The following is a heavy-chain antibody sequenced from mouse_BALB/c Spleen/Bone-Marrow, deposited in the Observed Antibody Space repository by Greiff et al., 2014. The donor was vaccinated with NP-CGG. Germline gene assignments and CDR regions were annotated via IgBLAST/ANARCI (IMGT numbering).Heavy chain of an antibody. CDR2: ISSGSSTI. CDR3: ARARSTMITTGAMDY. J-gene: IGHJ4*01. Sequence: VQLQQSGGGLVQPGGSRKLSCTASGFIFSRSGMHWVRQAPEKGLEWVAYISSGSSTIYYADTMKGRFTISRDNPKNTLFLQMTSLRSEDTAMYYCARARSTMITTGAMDYWGQGTSVTVSS. CDR1: GFIFSRSG. D-gene: IGHD2-4*01. V-gene: IGHV5-17*02.